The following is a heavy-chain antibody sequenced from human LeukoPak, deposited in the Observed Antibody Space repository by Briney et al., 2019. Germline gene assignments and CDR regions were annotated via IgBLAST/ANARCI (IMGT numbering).Heavy chain of an antibody. CDR3: AKGYCSGSCYNGLDY. Sequence: GGSLRLSCAASGFTFSRYSINWVRQAPGKGLEWVSYISSCSSTIYYADSVKGRFTISRDNAKNSLYLQMNSLRAEDTAVYYCAKGYCSGSCYNGLDYWGQGTLVTVSS. CDR2: ISSCSSTI. V-gene: IGHV3-48*01. D-gene: IGHD2-15*01. CDR1: GFTFSRYS. J-gene: IGHJ4*02.